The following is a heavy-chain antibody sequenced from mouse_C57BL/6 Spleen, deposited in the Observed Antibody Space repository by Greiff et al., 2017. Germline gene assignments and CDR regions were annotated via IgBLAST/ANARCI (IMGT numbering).Heavy chain of an antibody. Sequence: VKLMESGPGLVAPSQSLSITCTVSGFSLTSYGVDWVRQSPGKGLEWLGVIWGVGSTNYNSALKSRLSISKDNSKSQVCLKMNSLQTDDTAMYYCARQLRLRDAMDYWGQGTSVTVSS. D-gene: IGHD3-2*02. CDR2: IWGVGST. CDR3: ARQLRLRDAMDY. V-gene: IGHV2-6*01. J-gene: IGHJ4*01. CDR1: GFSLTSYG.